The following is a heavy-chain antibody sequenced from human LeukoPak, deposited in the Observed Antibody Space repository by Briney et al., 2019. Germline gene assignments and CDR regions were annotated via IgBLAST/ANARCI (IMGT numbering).Heavy chain of an antibody. CDR2: IYTSGST. V-gene: IGHV4-61*02. CDR3: AGYDFWSALDY. Sequence: SQTLSLTCTVSGVSISSGSYYWSWIRQPAGKGLEWIGRIYTSGSTNYNPSLNSRVTISVDTSKNQFSLKLSSVTAADTAVYYCAGYDFWSALDYWGQGTLVTVSS. D-gene: IGHD3-3*01. CDR1: GVSISSGSYY. J-gene: IGHJ4*02.